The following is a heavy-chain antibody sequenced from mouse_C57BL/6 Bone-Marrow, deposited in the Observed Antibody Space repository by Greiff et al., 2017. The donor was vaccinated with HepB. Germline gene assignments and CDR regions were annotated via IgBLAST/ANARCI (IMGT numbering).Heavy chain of an antibody. D-gene: IGHD1-1*01. Sequence: QVQLQQSGAELARPGASVKLSCKASGYTFTSYGISWVKQSTGQGLEWIGEIYPRSGNTYYNEKFKGKATLTADKSSSTAYMELRSLTSEDSAVYFCARRADYGSSLYAMDYWGQGTSVTVAS. J-gene: IGHJ4*01. V-gene: IGHV1-81*01. CDR3: ARRADYGSSLYAMDY. CDR2: IYPRSGNT. CDR1: GYTFTSYG.